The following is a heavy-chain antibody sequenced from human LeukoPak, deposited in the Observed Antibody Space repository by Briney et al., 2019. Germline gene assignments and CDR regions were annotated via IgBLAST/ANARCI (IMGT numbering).Heavy chain of an antibody. J-gene: IGHJ4*02. D-gene: IGHD3-22*01. CDR2: ISSSSSYI. CDR3: ARDYEDSSGYCYYDY. CDR1: GFSFSSNA. V-gene: IGHV3-21*06. Sequence: PGGSLRLSSAASGFSFSSNAMNWVRQAPGKGLEWVSSISSSSSYIYYADSVKGRFTISRDNAKNSLYLQMNSLRAEDTAVYYCARDYEDSSGYCYYDYWGQGPLVTVSS.